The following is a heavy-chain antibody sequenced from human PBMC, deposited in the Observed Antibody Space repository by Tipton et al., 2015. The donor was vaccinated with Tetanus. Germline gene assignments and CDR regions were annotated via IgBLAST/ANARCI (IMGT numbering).Heavy chain of an antibody. V-gene: IGHV3-66*01. Sequence: SLRLSCAASGFSVSSSYMSWVRRAPGKGLECVAGFWHGGNTNYADSVKGRFIISRDSSKNTFFLQMNSLRAEDTAVYYCAREAVSGYDPRFDYWGQGTPVTVSS. CDR1: GFSVSSSY. J-gene: IGHJ4*02. D-gene: IGHD5-12*01. CDR3: AREAVSGYDPRFDY. CDR2: FWHGGNT.